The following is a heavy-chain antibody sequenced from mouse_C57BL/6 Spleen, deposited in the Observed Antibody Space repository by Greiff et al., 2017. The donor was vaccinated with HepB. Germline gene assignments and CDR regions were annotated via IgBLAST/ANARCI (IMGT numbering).Heavy chain of an antibody. CDR3: ALYDGYYGRYFDY. D-gene: IGHD2-3*01. V-gene: IGHV1-55*01. CDR2: IYPGSGST. J-gene: IGHJ2*01. Sequence: VQLQQSGAELVKPGASVKMSCKASGYTFTSYWITWVKQRPGQGLEWIGDIYPGSGSTNYNEKFKSKATLTVDTSSSTAYMQLSSLTSEDSAVYYWALYDGYYGRYFDYWGQGTTLTVSS. CDR1: GYTFTSYW.